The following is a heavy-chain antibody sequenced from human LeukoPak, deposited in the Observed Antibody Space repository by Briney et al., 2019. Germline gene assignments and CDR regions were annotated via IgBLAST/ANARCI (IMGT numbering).Heavy chain of an antibody. CDR3: ARGGSQLPWFGEPPYFDY. Sequence: GGSLRLSCAASGFTVSSNYMSWVRQAPGKGLEWVSVIYSGGSTYYADSVKGRFTIPRDNSKNTLYLQMNSLRAEDTAVYYCARGGSQLPWFGEPPYFDYWGQGTLVTVSS. V-gene: IGHV3-53*01. D-gene: IGHD3-10*01. CDR1: GFTVSSNY. J-gene: IGHJ4*02. CDR2: IYSGGST.